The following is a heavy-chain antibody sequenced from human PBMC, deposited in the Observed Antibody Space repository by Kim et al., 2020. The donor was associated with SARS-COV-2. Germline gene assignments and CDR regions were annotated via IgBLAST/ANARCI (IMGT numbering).Heavy chain of an antibody. J-gene: IGHJ5*02. V-gene: IGHV1-2*02. CDR3: ARDLLPGMAPGEKVGP. CDR2: INPNSGGT. D-gene: IGHD3-10*01. CDR1: GYTFTGYY. Sequence: ASVKVSCKASGYTFTGYYMHWVRQAPGQGLEWMGWINPNSGGTNYAQKFQGRVTMTRDTSISTAYMELSRLRSDDTAVYYCARDLLPGMAPGEKVGPWGQGTLVTISS.